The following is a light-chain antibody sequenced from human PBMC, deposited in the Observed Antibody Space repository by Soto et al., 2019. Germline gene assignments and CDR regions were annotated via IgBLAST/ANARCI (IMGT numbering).Light chain of an antibody. V-gene: IGKV1-39*01. CDR3: QQSFNTLWT. CDR1: QSISSY. CDR2: GAS. J-gene: IGKJ1*01. Sequence: DIQMTQSPSSLSASVGDRVTITCRASQSISSYLNWYQQKPGKAPKLLIYGASSLQSGVPSRFSGSGSGTDFTLTISSLQPEDSATYYCQQSFNTLWTFGQGTKVDIK.